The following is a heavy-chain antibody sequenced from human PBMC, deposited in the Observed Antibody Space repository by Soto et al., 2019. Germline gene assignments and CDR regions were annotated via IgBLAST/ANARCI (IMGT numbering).Heavy chain of an antibody. CDR2: INPNSGDT. CDR3: ARVRTYYESSGSLDY. J-gene: IGHJ4*02. D-gene: IGHD3-22*01. V-gene: IGHV1-2*02. CDR1: GYTFTGYF. Sequence: ASVKVSCKSSGYTFTGYFMHWVRQAPGQGLEWMGWINPNSGDTKYAQKFQGRVTMTRDMSISTAYMELRRLTSDDTAVYYCARVRTYYESSGSLDYWGQGTLVTVSS.